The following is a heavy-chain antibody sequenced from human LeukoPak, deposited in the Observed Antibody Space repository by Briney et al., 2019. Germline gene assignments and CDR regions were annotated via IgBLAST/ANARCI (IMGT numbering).Heavy chain of an antibody. CDR1: GYTFANYE. Sequence: GASVKVSCKASGYTFANYEIHWVRQAVGQGLEWMAWVNPNSGNTNYAQKFQGRVTVTRNTFISTAYMELVSLGFEDTAVYYCARGTSYYASGSYPDFDSWGQETLVTVSS. V-gene: IGHV1-8*03. D-gene: IGHD3-10*01. CDR3: ARGTSYYASGSYPDFDS. CDR2: VNPNSGNT. J-gene: IGHJ4*02.